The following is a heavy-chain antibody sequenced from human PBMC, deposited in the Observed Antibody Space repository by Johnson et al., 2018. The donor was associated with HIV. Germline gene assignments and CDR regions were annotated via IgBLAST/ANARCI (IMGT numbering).Heavy chain of an antibody. CDR1: GFTFSSYD. D-gene: IGHD1-26*01. Sequence: VQLVESGGGVVQPGRSLRLSCAASGFTFSSYDMHWVRQATGKGLEWVSAIGTAGDTYYPGSVKGRFTISRENAKNTLYLQMKSLRPEDTAVYYCAKESKWESRTPHAFDIWGQGTMVTVSS. J-gene: IGHJ3*02. CDR3: AKESKWESRTPHAFDI. V-gene: IGHV3-13*01. CDR2: IGTAGDT.